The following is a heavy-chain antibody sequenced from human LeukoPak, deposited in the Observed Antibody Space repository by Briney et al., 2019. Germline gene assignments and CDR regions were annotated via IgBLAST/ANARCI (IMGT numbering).Heavy chain of an antibody. CDR2: INPNSGGT. J-gene: IGHJ4*02. Sequence: ASVKGSCEASGYTFTDYYMHWVRQAPGQGIEWMGWINPNSGGTNYAQKFQGRVTMTRDTSISTAYMELSGLRSDDTAVYYCARSSRYCSSTSCYFVQWGQGTLVTVSS. V-gene: IGHV1-2*02. D-gene: IGHD2-2*01. CDR3: ARSSRYCSSTSCYFVQ. CDR1: GYTFTDYY.